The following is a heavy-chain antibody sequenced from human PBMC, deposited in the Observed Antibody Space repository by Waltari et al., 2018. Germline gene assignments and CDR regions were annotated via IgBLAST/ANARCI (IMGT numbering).Heavy chain of an antibody. Sequence: QVQLVESGGGVVQPGGSLRLSCAASGFTFSSYGMHWVRQAPGKGLEWVAFIRYDGSNKDYADCVKGRFTISRDNSKNTLYLQMNSLRAEDTAVYYCAKDRGYDSYFDYWGQGTLVTVSS. J-gene: IGHJ4*02. D-gene: IGHD5-12*01. CDR2: IRYDGSNK. V-gene: IGHV3-30*02. CDR3: AKDRGYDSYFDY. CDR1: GFTFSSYG.